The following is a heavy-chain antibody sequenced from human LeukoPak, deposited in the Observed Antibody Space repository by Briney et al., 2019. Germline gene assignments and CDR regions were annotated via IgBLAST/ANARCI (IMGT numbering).Heavy chain of an antibody. V-gene: IGHV1-18*01. CDR2: ISAYNGDT. CDR3: ARGRPSDY. J-gene: IGHJ4*02. CDR1: GYTFSDFG. Sequence: ASVKVSCGTSGYTFSDFGMSWVRQAPGQGLEWMGWISAYNGDTNYAHNLQGRVTMTTDTSTSTAYMELRSLRSDDTAVYYCARGRPSDYWGQGTLVTVSS.